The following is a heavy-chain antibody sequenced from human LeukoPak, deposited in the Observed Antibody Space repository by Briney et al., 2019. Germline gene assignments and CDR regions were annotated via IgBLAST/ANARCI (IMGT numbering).Heavy chain of an antibody. CDR1: GFTFSGYA. V-gene: IGHV3-23*01. Sequence: GGSLRLSCAASGFTFSGYAMSWVRQAPGKGLEWVSGISDDGIATYYADSVKGRFTISRDNSKNTVHVQMNSLSAADTAVYYCGKFRGVDLPVYYFDSWGQGILVTVSS. D-gene: IGHD2-8*01. CDR2: ISDDGIAT. CDR3: GKFRGVDLPVYYFDS. J-gene: IGHJ4*02.